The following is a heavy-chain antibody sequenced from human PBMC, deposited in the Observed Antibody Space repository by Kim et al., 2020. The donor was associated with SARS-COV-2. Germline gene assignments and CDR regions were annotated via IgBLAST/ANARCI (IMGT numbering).Heavy chain of an antibody. V-gene: IGHV4-31*02. D-gene: IGHD3-22*01. CDR3: ARVRITMIVVVDAFDI. J-gene: IGHJ3*02. Sequence: PSLKRRVNISVDTSKNQFSLKLSSVTAADTAVYYCARVRITMIVVVDAFDIWGQGTMVTVSS.